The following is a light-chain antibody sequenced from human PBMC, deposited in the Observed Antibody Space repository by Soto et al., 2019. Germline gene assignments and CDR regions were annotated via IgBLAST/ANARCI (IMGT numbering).Light chain of an antibody. CDR1: SSDVGGYNY. V-gene: IGLV2-8*01. J-gene: IGLJ1*01. Sequence: QSALTQPPSASGSPGQSVAISCTGTSSDVGGYNYVPWYQQHPGKAPKLMIYEVNKRPSGVPDRFSGSKSGNTASLTVSGLQAEDEADYYCSSYAGSSNVFGTGPKVTVL. CDR2: EVN. CDR3: SSYAGSSNV.